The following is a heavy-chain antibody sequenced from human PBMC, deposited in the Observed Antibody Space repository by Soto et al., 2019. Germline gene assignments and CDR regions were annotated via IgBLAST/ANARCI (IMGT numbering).Heavy chain of an antibody. Sequence: QVQLVESGGGVVQPGRSLRLSCAASGFTFSSYGMHWVRQAPGKGLEWVAVISYDGSNKYYADSVKGRFTISRDNSKNTLYLQMNSLRAEDTAVYYCAKDMVRGTNYGMDVWGQGTTVTVSS. D-gene: IGHD3-10*01. J-gene: IGHJ6*02. CDR3: AKDMVRGTNYGMDV. CDR2: ISYDGSNK. CDR1: GFTFSSYG. V-gene: IGHV3-30*18.